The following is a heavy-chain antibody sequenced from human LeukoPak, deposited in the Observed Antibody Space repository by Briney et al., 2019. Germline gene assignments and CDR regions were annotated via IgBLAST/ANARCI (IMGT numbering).Heavy chain of an antibody. CDR3: ARVTPYYYYYMDV. CDR2: ISSSGSTI. Sequence: GSLRLSCAASGFTFSSYEMNWVRQAPGKGLEWVPYISSSGSTIYYADSVKGRFTISRDNAKNSLYLQINSLRAEDTAVYYCARVTPYYYYYMDVWGKGTTVTISS. J-gene: IGHJ6*03. CDR1: GFTFSSYE. V-gene: IGHV3-48*03.